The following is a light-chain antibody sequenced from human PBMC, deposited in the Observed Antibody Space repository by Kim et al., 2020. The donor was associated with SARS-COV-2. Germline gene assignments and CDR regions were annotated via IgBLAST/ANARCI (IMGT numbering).Light chain of an antibody. J-gene: IGKJ4*01. Sequence: ASIGDRVTITCLANQGIANLVARDQQKPGKVPKLLITTASTLQSGAPSRFSGSGSGTDFTLTISSLQPQDVATYYYQKYNGAPRTFGGGTKVDIK. CDR2: TAS. CDR3: QKYNGAPRT. V-gene: IGKV1-27*01. CDR1: QGIANL.